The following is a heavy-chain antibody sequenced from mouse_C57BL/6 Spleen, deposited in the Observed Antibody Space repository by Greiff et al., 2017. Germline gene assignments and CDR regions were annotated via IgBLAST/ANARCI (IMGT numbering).Heavy chain of an antibody. D-gene: IGHD2-1*01. Sequence: QVQLQQPGTELVKPGASVKLSCKASGYTFTSYWMHWVKQRPGQGLEWIGNINPSNGGTNYNEKFKSKATLTADKSSSTAYMQLSSLTSEDSAVYFCARGGYGNYEDFDYWGQGTTLTVSS. CDR3: ARGGYGNYEDFDY. J-gene: IGHJ2*01. V-gene: IGHV1-53*01. CDR1: GYTFTSYW. CDR2: INPSNGGT.